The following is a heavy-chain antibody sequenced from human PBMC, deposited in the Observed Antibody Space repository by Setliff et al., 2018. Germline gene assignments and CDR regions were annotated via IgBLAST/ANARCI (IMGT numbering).Heavy chain of an antibody. CDR1: GGSISSDY. CDR3: ARGNYAYWYFDL. J-gene: IGHJ2*01. D-gene: IGHD1-7*01. V-gene: IGHV4-4*07. CDR2: LSPSGNT. Sequence: SETLSLTCVVSGGSISSDYWGWIRQPAGKGLEWIGRLSPSGNTNYSPSLKSRVTMSLXXXKNYFSLKLKSVTAADTAIYFCARGNYAYWYFDLWGRGTLVTVSS.